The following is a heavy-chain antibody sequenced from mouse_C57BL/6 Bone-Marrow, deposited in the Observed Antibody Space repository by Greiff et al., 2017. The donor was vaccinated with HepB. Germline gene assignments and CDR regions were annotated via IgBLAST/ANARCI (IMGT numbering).Heavy chain of an antibody. Sequence: VQLQQYGPELVKPGASVKISCKASGYAFSSSWMNWVKQRPGKGLEWIGRIYPGDGDTNYNGKFKGKATLTADKSSSTAYMQLSSLTSEDSAVYFCARDGYVFAYWGQGTLVTVSA. CDR2: IYPGDGDT. J-gene: IGHJ3*01. CDR1: GYAFSSSW. CDR3: ARDGYVFAY. V-gene: IGHV1-82*01. D-gene: IGHD2-2*01.